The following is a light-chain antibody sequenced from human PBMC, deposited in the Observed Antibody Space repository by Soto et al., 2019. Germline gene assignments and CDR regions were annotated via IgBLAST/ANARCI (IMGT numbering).Light chain of an antibody. CDR3: QSYDSSLSAYV. V-gene: IGLV1-40*01. Sequence: QSVLTQPPSVSGAPGQRVTISCTGSNSNIGADFYVQWYQQLPGTPPKLLIYGNSYRPSGVPDRFSGSKSGSSASLAITGLQADDEADYYCQSYDSSLSAYVFGARTKLTVL. CDR2: GNS. CDR1: NSNIGADFY. J-gene: IGLJ1*01.